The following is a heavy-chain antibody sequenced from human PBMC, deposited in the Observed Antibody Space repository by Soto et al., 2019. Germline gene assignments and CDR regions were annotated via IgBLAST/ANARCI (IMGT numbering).Heavy chain of an antibody. J-gene: IGHJ6*02. CDR1: GFTFSSYG. D-gene: IGHD5-18*01. CDR3: AKVFKLQLFYYYGMDV. Sequence: GGSLRLSCAASGFTFSSYGMHWVRQAPGKGLEWVAVISYDGSNKYYADSVKGRFTISRDNSKNTLYLQMNSLRAEDTAVYYCAKVFKLQLFYYYGMDVWGQGTTVTVSS. V-gene: IGHV3-30*18. CDR2: ISYDGSNK.